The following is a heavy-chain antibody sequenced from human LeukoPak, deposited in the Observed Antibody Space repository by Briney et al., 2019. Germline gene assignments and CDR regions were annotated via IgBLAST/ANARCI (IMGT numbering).Heavy chain of an antibody. CDR2: INPSGGST. CDR1: GYTFTSYY. J-gene: IGHJ1*01. D-gene: IGHD6-6*01. Sequence: GASVKVSCKASGYTFTSYYMHWVRQAPGQGLEWMGIINPSGGSTSYAQKFQGRVTMTRDTSISTAYMELSRLRSDDTAVYYCARISKLGSEYFQHWGQGTLVTVSS. CDR3: ARISKLGSEYFQH. V-gene: IGHV1-46*01.